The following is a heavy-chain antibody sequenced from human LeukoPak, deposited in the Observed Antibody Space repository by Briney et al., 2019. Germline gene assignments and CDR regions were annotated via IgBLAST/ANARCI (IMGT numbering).Heavy chain of an antibody. D-gene: IGHD3-10*01. Sequence: GESLKISCAASGFTVSSNYMSWVRQAPGKGLERVSVIYSGGSTYYADSVKGRFTISRDNSKNTLYLQMNSLRAEDTAVYYCASGSGSYRTPYYYMDVWGKGTTVTVSS. CDR1: GFTVSSNY. J-gene: IGHJ6*03. V-gene: IGHV3-53*01. CDR3: ASGSGSYRTPYYYMDV. CDR2: IYSGGST.